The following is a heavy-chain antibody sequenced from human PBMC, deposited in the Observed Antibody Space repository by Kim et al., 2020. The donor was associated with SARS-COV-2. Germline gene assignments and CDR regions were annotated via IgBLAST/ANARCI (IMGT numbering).Heavy chain of an antibody. V-gene: IGHV1-18*01. D-gene: IGHD1-26*01. Sequence: ASVKVSCKASGYTFTSYGISWVRQAPGQGLEWMGWISAYNGNTNYAQKLQGRVTMTTDTSTSTAYMELRSLRSDDTAVYYCARDHWGGSYEYYYGMDVWGQGTTVTVSS. CDR1: GYTFTSYG. CDR2: ISAYNGNT. CDR3: ARDHWGGSYEYYYGMDV. J-gene: IGHJ6*02.